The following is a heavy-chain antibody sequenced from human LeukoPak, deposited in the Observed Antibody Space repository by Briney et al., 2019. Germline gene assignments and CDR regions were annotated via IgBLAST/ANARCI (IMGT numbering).Heavy chain of an antibody. V-gene: IGHV4-39*01. CDR1: GGSISSSSYY. D-gene: IGHD3-10*01. CDR3: ARAGTMVRGVIPSHFDY. CDR2: IYYSGST. Sequence: PSETLSLTCTVSGGSISSSSYYWGWIRQPPGKGLEWIGSIYYSGSTYYNPSLKSRVTISVGTSKNQFSLKLSSVTAADTAVYYCARAGTMVRGVIPSHFDYWGQGTLVTVSS. J-gene: IGHJ4*02.